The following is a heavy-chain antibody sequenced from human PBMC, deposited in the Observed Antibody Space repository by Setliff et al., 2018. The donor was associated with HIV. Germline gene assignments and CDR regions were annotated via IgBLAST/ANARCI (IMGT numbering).Heavy chain of an antibody. Sequence: GASVKVSCKASGYTFTSYAMHWVRQAPGQRLEWMGWINAGNGNTKYSQKFQGRVTITRDTSASTAYMELSSLRSEDTAAYYCARSRSGWSSPFDYWGQGTLVTVSS. V-gene: IGHV1-3*01. CDR3: ARSRSGWSSPFDY. J-gene: IGHJ4*02. D-gene: IGHD6-19*01. CDR1: GYTFTSYA. CDR2: INAGNGNT.